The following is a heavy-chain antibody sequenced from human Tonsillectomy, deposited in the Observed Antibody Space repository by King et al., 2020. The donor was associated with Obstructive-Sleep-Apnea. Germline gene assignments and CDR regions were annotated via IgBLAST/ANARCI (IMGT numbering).Heavy chain of an antibody. Sequence: QLQESGPGLVKPSETLSLTCTVSGGSISSYYWSWIRQPPGKGLEWIGYIYYIGSTNYNPSLKSRVTISLDTSKNQFSLKLSSVTAAETAVYYCARTLSIAAAGTGWYFDLWGRGTLVTVSS. V-gene: IGHV4-59*01. J-gene: IGHJ2*01. CDR1: GGSISSYY. CDR3: ARTLSIAAAGTGWYFDL. D-gene: IGHD6-13*01. CDR2: IYYIGST.